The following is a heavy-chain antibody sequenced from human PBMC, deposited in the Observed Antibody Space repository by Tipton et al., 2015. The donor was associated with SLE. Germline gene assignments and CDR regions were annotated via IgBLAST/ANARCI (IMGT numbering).Heavy chain of an antibody. V-gene: IGHV4-39*07. CDR2: IYYSGST. J-gene: IGHJ2*01. CDR3: ARDLEGGFDL. D-gene: IGHD3-3*01. Sequence: TLSLTCTVSGGSISSSSYYWGWIRQPPGKGLEWIGSIYYSGSTYYNPSLKSRVTISVDTSKNQFSLKLSSVTAADTAVYYCARDLEGGFDLWGRGTLVTVSS. CDR1: GGSISSSSYY.